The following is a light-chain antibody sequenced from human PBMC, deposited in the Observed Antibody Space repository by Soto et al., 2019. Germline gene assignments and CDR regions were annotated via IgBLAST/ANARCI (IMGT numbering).Light chain of an antibody. CDR3: QQYNNWPFT. CDR1: QSVDSK. J-gene: IGKJ3*01. CDR2: SAS. V-gene: IGKV3-15*01. Sequence: EIMMTQSPATLSVSPGERATLSCRASQSVDSKLACYPQKSGHAPRLLIYSASARAPGIPARFSGSESGTEFTLTISSLPSEDFAVYYCQQYNNWPFTFGPGTNVDI.